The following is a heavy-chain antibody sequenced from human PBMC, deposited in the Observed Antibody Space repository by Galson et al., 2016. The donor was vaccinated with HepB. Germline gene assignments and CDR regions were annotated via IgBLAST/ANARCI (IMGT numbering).Heavy chain of an antibody. CDR2: IAGIGGGI. D-gene: IGHD3-10*01. CDR3: AKYSGWGTRNFDY. J-gene: IGHJ4*02. CDR1: GFTFTFYA. Sequence: LRLSCAASGFTFTFYAMTWVRQAPGKGLEWLSSIAGIGGGIYYADSVKGRFAISRDNSKNTLYLEMNNLRAEDTAVYYCAKYSGWGTRNFDYWGQGTLVTVPS. V-gene: IGHV3-23*01.